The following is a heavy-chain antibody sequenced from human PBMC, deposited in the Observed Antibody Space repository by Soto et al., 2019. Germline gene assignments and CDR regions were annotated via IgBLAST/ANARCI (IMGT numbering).Heavy chain of an antibody. CDR1: GYSFTSQW. D-gene: IGHD3-16*01. Sequence: GESLKISCKGSGYSFTSQWIGWVRQMPGKGLEWMGIIYLGDSDIRYSPSFQGQVTISADKSISTAYLQWSSLKASDTGMYYCATGAFSSGYYYYGMDVWGHGTTVTVSS. V-gene: IGHV5-51*01. CDR3: ATGAFSSGYYYYGMDV. CDR2: IYLGDSDI. J-gene: IGHJ6*02.